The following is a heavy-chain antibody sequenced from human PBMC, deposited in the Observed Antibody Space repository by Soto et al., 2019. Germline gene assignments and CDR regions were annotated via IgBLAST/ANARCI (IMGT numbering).Heavy chain of an antibody. J-gene: IGHJ6*02. CDR3: ARGGELLYYYYYGMDV. CDR2: INPNSGGT. V-gene: IGHV1-2*04. D-gene: IGHD1-26*01. CDR1: GYAFTGYY. Sequence: ASVKVSCKASGYAFTGYYMHWVRQAPGQGLEWMGWINPNSGGTNYAQKFQGWVTMTRDTSISTAYMELSRLRSDDTAVYYCARGGELLYYYYYGMDVWGQGTTVTVSS.